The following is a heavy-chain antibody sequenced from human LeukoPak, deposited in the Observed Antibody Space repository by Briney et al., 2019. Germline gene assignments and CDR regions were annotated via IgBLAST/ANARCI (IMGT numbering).Heavy chain of an antibody. V-gene: IGHV4-39*07. D-gene: IGHD1-26*01. CDR3: ARDGRLVGATLDY. J-gene: IGHJ4*02. CDR1: GGSISSSSYY. CDR2: IYYSGST. Sequence: SETLSLTCTVSGGSISSSSYYWGWIRQPPGKGLEWIGSIYYSGSTYYNPSLKSRVTISVDTSKNQFSLKLSSVTAADTAVYYCARDGRLVGATLDYWGQGTLVTVSS.